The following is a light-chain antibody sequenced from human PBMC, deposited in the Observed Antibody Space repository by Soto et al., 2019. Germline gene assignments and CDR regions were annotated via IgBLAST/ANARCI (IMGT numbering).Light chain of an antibody. CDR3: QHYTHCPHT. J-gene: IGKJ2*01. V-gene: IGKV3-15*01. CDR2: GAS. Sequence: EIVMTQSPATLSVSPGERATLSCRASQSVSSNLAWYQQKPGQAPRLLIYGASTRATGIPARFSGSGSGTEFTLTISSLQSEDFAVYYCQHYTHCPHTFGQGTRL. CDR1: QSVSSN.